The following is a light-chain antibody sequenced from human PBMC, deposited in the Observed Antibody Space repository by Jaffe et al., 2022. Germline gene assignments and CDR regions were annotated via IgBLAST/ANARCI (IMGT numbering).Light chain of an antibody. CDR3: QQYGSSTYT. CDR2: GAS. J-gene: IGKJ2*01. Sequence: EIVLTQSPDTLSLSPGERATLSCRASQSVSSNYLAWYQRKPGQAPRLLIYGASNRATGIPDRFSGSGSRTDFTLTINRLEPEDFAVYYCQQYGSSTYTFGQGTKLEIK. V-gene: IGKV3-20*01. CDR1: QSVSSNY.